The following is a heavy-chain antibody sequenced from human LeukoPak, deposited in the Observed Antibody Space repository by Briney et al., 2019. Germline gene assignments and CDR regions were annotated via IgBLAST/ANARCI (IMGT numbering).Heavy chain of an antibody. V-gene: IGHV1-18*01. Sequence: ASVKVSCKASGYTFTSYGISWVRQAPGQGLEWMGWISAYNGNTNYAQKLQGRVTMTTDTSTSTAYMELSRLRSDDTAVYYCARVGLDQYCGGDCLAFLDYWGQGTLVTVSS. CDR2: ISAYNGNT. D-gene: IGHD2-21*02. CDR1: GYTFTSYG. CDR3: ARVGLDQYCGGDCLAFLDY. J-gene: IGHJ4*02.